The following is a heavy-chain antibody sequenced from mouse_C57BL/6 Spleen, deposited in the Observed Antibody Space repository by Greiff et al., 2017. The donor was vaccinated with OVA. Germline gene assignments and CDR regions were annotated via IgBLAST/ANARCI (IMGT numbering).Heavy chain of an antibody. CDR1: GYTFSGYW. CDR3: ATPLMVTTDTGARDY. J-gene: IGHJ4*01. D-gene: IGHD2-2*01. CDR2: ILPGSGST. Sequence: QVQLQQSGAELMKPGASVKLSCTATGYTFSGYWLGWVKQRPGHGLEWIGEILPGSGSTNYNEKFKGKATFTADTSANTAYKQLSSLTSEDSAIYYCATPLMVTTDTGARDYWGQGTSVTGSS. V-gene: IGHV1-9*01.